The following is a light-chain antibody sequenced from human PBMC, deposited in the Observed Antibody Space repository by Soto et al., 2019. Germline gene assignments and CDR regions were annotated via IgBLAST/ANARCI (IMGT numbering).Light chain of an antibody. CDR2: EVN. V-gene: IGLV2-14*01. CDR1: RTDIGDSNF. CDR3: CSYAGSQTWV. Sequence: QSALTQPASVSGSPGQSVTISCTGPRTDIGDSNFISWYQQSPGKAPRLLIYEVNNRPSGVSRRFSGSKAGNTASLTISGLQAEDEADYYCCSYAGSQTWVFGGGTKLTVL. J-gene: IGLJ3*02.